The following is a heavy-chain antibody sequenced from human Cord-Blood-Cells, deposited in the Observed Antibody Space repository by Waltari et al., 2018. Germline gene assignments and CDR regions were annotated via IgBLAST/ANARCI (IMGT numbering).Heavy chain of an antibody. CDR3: ARRAFAVYYFDY. V-gene: IGHV4-34*01. CDR1: GGSFSGYY. D-gene: IGHD3-16*01. J-gene: IGHJ4*02. CDR2: INHSGNT. Sequence: QVQLQQWGAGLLKPSETLSLTCAVYGGSFSGYYWSWIRQPPGKGLEWIGEINHSGNTTYHPSLKTRVTISVDTSKNQFSLMLSSVTAADTAVYYCARRAFAVYYFDYWGQGTLVTVSS.